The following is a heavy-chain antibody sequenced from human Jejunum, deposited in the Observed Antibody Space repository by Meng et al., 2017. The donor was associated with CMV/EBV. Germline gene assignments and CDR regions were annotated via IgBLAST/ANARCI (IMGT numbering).Heavy chain of an antibody. CDR1: GYIFMSYG. V-gene: IGHV1-18*01. CDR3: ARVTHSGSPSQSSY. D-gene: IGHD3-10*01. J-gene: IGHJ4*02. CDR2: ISAYNGNT. Sequence: VQLVQPGPAVKKPGASVTVSCKASGYIFMSYGISWVRQAPGQGLEWVGWISAYNGNTNYVEKLQGRVTMTTDTSTSTAYMELTSLKSDDTAVYYCARVTHSGSPSQSSYWGQGTLVTVSS.